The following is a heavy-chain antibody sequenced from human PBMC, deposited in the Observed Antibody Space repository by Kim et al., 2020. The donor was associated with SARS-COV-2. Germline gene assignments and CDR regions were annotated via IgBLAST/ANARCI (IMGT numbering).Heavy chain of an antibody. CDR1: GGSISSSY. D-gene: IGHD3-22*01. Sequence: SETLSLTCTVSGGSISSSYWSWIRQPPGKGLEWIGYIYYSGCTNYNPSPKSRVSISVDTSKNQFSLKLSSVTAADTAVYYWARRSFGYYDSSGPQAAFDIGGPWTIVSVSS. J-gene: IGHJ3*02. V-gene: IGHV4-59*01. CDR2: IYYSGCT. CDR3: ARRSFGYYDSSGPQAAFDI.